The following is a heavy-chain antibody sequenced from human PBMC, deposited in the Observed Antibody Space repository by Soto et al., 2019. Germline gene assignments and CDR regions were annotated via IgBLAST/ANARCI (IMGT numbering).Heavy chain of an antibody. Sequence: SETLSLTCTVSGGSIYRSGYYWGWIRQPPGRGLEWIGNIDYNGVTYSNPSLKSRVTISRDTSKNQFSLKLTSVTAADTALYYCGKVLVGATGHTDSDSWGPGTLVTFS. CDR3: GKVLVGATGHTDSDS. D-gene: IGHD2-15*01. CDR2: IDYNGVT. J-gene: IGHJ4*02. CDR1: GGSIYRSGYY. V-gene: IGHV4-39*01.